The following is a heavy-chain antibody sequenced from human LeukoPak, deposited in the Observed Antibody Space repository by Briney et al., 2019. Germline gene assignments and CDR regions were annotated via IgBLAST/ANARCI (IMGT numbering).Heavy chain of an antibody. CDR2: ISGSGGST. CDR1: GFTFSSYA. V-gene: IGHV3-23*01. D-gene: IGHD5-12*01. J-gene: IGHJ3*01. Sequence: GGSLRLSCAASGFTFSSYAMSWVRQAPGKGPEWVSAISGSGGSTYYADSVKGRFTVSRDNAKNTLFLQMNSLRAEDTAVYFCARGGFSHGFDVWGQGTVVTVSS. CDR3: ARGGFSHGFDV.